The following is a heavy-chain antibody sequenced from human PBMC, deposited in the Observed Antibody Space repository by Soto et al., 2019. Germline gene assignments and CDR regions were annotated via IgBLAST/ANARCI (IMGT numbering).Heavy chain of an antibody. D-gene: IGHD3-22*01. Sequence: SETLSLTCTVSGGSISSGGYYWSWIRQHPGKGLEWIGYIYSLGNTYYNPSLKSRVTISVDKSKSQLFLKLSSVTAPDTAVYYRGRHIYDSSGYYYAYWGQGTLVTVSS. J-gene: IGHJ4*02. V-gene: IGHV4-39*01. CDR2: IYSLGNT. CDR3: GRHIYDSSGYYYAY. CDR1: GGSISSGGYY.